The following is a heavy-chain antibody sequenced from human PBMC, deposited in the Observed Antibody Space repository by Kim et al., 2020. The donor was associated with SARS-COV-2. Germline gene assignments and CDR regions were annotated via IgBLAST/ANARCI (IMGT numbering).Heavy chain of an antibody. J-gene: IGHJ6*02. D-gene: IGHD3-3*01. V-gene: IGHV3-21*01. CDR3: ARDDFTIFGVVIILEGMDV. Sequence: GGSLRLSCAASGFTFSSYSMNWVRQAPGKGLEWVSSISSSSSYIYYADSVKGRFTISRDNAKNSLYLQMNSLRAEDTAVYYCARDDFTIFGVVIILEGMDVWGQGTTVTVSS. CDR2: ISSSSSYI. CDR1: GFTFSSYS.